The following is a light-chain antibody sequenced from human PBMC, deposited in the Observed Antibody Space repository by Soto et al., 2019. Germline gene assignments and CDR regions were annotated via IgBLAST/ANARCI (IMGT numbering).Light chain of an antibody. CDR1: SSDVGGHNY. CDR2: DVS. V-gene: IGLV2-14*01. Sequence: QSALTQPASVSGSPGQSITISCTGTSSDVGGHNYVSWYQQHPGKAPKLMIYDVSNRPSGISNRFSGSKSGNTASLTISGLQAEDEADYYCSSYTSSSTYVFGTGTKVTV. J-gene: IGLJ1*01. CDR3: SSYTSSSTYV.